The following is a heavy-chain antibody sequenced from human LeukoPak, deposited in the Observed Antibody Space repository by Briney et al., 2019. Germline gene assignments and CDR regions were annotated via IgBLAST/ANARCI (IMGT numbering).Heavy chain of an antibody. CDR3: ARLAFCTNAVCFSNYYYSMDV. D-gene: IGHD2-8*01. J-gene: IGHJ6*03. CDR2: IYPDDSDT. Sequence: GESLKISCMGSGYSFTSYWIGWARQMPGKGLEWMGIIYPDDSDTKYSPSFQGQVTISADKSISTAYLQWSSLKASDTAMYYCARLAFCTNAVCFSNYYYSMDVWGRGTTVTVSS. CDR1: GYSFTSYW. V-gene: IGHV5-51*01.